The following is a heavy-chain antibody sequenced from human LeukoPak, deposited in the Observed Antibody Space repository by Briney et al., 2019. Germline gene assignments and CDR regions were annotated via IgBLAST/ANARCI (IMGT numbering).Heavy chain of an antibody. CDR2: IRTDASNK. D-gene: IGHD3-10*01. Sequence: GGSLRLSCAAPGFTFSSYAMSWARQAPGKGLEWVAFIRTDASNKFYADSFKGRFTISRDNSKNTVYLQMNSLRVEDTAVYYCAKDQGERYFDYWGQGTLVTVSS. CDR3: AKDQGERYFDY. J-gene: IGHJ4*02. CDR1: GFTFSSYA. V-gene: IGHV3-30*02.